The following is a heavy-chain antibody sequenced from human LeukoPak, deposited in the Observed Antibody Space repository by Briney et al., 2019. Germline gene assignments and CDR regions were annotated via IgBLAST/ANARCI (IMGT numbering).Heavy chain of an antibody. J-gene: IGHJ6*03. CDR2: IYYSGST. D-gene: IGHD6-6*01. CDR1: GGSISSYY. Sequence: SETLSLTCTVSGGSISSYYWSWIRQPPGKGLAWIGYIYYSGSTNYNPSLKSRVTISVDTSKNQFSLKLSSVTAADTAVYYCARGRKLDTYYYYYYMDVWGKGTTVTVSS. V-gene: IGHV4-59*01. CDR3: ARGRKLDTYYYYYYMDV.